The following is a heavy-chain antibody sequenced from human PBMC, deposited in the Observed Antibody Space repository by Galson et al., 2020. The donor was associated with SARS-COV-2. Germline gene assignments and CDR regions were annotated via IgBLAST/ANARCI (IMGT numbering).Heavy chain of an antibody. CDR1: GFTFSSYA. J-gene: IGHJ6*02. V-gene: IGHV3-30-3*01. D-gene: IGHD3-10*01. Sequence: GESLKISCTASGFTFSSYAVHWVRQAPGKGLEWVAVISYDGDNKYYSYSVMGRFTISRDNPKSTLYLEMSSLRPEDTAVYFCARGGSGSDDINKRYFYYGMDVWVQGTTVTVSS. CDR2: ISYDGDNK. CDR3: ARGGSGSDDINKRYFYYGMDV.